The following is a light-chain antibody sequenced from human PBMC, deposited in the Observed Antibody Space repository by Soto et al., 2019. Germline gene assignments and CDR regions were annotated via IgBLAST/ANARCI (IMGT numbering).Light chain of an antibody. CDR2: EVT. CDR1: SSDVGGYNN. Sequence: QSVLTQPASVSGSPGESIKIHCTGTSSDVGGYNNVSWYQHHSGKVPKLLIYEVTNRSSGVSARFSGSKTGNTASLTISGLQAEGESDYYCSSKGDSITLFVFGTGTKVTVL. V-gene: IGLV2-14*01. J-gene: IGLJ1*01. CDR3: SSKGDSITLFV.